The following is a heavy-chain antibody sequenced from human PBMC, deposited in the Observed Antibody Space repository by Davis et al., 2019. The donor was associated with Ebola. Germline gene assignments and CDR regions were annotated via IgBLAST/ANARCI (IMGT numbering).Heavy chain of an antibody. CDR3: AGSEYGPLVVPIDY. V-gene: IGHV1-2*06. D-gene: IGHD2-15*01. CDR2: INPNSGDT. CDR1: GYTFTGYY. Sequence: ASVKVSCKASGYTFTGYYIHWVRQAPGQGLEWMGRINPNSGDTNYAQKFQGRVTMTRDTSISTAYMDLSRLRSDDTAVFYCAGSEYGPLVVPIDYWGQGTQVTVSS. J-gene: IGHJ4*02.